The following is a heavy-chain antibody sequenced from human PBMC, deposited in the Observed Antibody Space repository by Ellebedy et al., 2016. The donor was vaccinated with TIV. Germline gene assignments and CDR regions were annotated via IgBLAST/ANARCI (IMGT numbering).Heavy chain of an antibody. V-gene: IGHV3-21*01. Sequence: GESLKISXAASGFTFSSYSMNWVRQAPGKGLEWVSSISSSSSYIYYADSVKGRFTISRDNAKNSLYLQMNSLRAEDTAVYYCARGPSIDYWGQGTLVTVSS. J-gene: IGHJ4*02. CDR1: GFTFSSYS. CDR2: ISSSSSYI. CDR3: ARGPSIDY.